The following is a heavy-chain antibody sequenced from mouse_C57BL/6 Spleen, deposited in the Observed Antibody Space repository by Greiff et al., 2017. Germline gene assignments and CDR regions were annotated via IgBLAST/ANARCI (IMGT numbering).Heavy chain of an antibody. V-gene: IGHV1-4*01. Sequence: VQLQPSGAELARPGASVKMSCKASGYTFTSYTMHWVKQRPGQGLEWIGYINPSSGSTKYNQKFKDKATLTADKSSSTAYMRLSSLASEDSAVYYCARPRDGYYTFDYWGQGTTLTVSS. J-gene: IGHJ2*01. CDR3: ARPRDGYYTFDY. CDR1: GYTFTSYT. CDR2: INPSSGST. D-gene: IGHD2-3*01.